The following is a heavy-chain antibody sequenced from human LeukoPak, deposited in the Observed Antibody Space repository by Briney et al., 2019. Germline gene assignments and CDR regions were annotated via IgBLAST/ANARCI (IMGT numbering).Heavy chain of an antibody. D-gene: IGHD2-8*01. Sequence: SGTLSLTCGVSGGSISNTNWWSWVRQPPGQGLEWIGEISLSGLTNYNPSLKSRVTVSLDKSKNHLSLNLTSGTAADTAVYYCSRENGAFSPFGYWGQGTLVTVPS. CDR1: GGSISNTNW. J-gene: IGHJ4*02. CDR3: SRENGAFSPFGY. V-gene: IGHV4-4*02. CDR2: ISLSGLT.